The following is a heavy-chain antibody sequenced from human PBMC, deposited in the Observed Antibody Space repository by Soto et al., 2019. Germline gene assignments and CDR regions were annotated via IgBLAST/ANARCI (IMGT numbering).Heavy chain of an antibody. CDR2: IYWDDDK. V-gene: IGHV2-5*02. Sequence: GPTLVNPTQTLTLTCTFSGFSLSTSGVGVGWIRQPPGKALEWLALIYWDDDKRYSPSLKSRLTITKDTSKNQVVLTMTNMDPVDTATYYCAHGAGGVVVAATWFDPWGQGTLVTVSS. J-gene: IGHJ5*02. CDR1: GFSLSTSGVG. CDR3: AHGAGGVVVAATWFDP. D-gene: IGHD2-15*01.